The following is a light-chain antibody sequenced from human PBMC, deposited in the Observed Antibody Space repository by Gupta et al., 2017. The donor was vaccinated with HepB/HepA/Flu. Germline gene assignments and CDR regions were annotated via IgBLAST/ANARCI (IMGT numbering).Light chain of an antibody. J-gene: IGKJ2*02. Sequence: VIAQFPASLSVSTGESATLSCWASQSVSNNLAWYQQKPGQAPKLLIHHSSTRPSGVPSRFSGNGSRTAFTLTISSLQSEDSAVYYCQQHYDSRTFGEGTKLEIK. CDR2: HSS. V-gene: IGKV3-15*01. CDR3: QQHYDSRT. CDR1: QSVSNN.